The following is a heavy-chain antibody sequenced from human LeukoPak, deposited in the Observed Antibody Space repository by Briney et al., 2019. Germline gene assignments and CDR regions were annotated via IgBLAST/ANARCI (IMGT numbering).Heavy chain of an antibody. J-gene: IGHJ4*02. CDR3: CLLDY. CDR1: GFTFSSYA. D-gene: IGHD3-16*01. CDR2: ISYDGSNK. Sequence: GSLRLSCAASGFTFSSYAMHWVRQAPGKGLEWVAVISYDGSNKYYADSVKGRFTISRDNSKNTLYLQMNSLRAVDTAVYYCCLLDYWGQGTLVTVSS. V-gene: IGHV3-30*04.